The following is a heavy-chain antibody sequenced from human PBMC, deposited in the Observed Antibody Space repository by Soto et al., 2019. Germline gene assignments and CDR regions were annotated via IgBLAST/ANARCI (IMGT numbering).Heavy chain of an antibody. V-gene: IGHV3-23*01. J-gene: IGHJ6*02. Sequence: LRLSCTASGFTFSSYAMSWARQAPGKGLEWVSIISGSAGRTYYADSVKGRFTVSRDNSKNTLYLQMNSLRAEDTAVYYCAKVTSARAFYFGLDVWGQRTTVTVSS. CDR3: AKVTSARAFYFGLDV. D-gene: IGHD2-2*01. CDR1: GFTFSSYA. CDR2: ISGSAGRT.